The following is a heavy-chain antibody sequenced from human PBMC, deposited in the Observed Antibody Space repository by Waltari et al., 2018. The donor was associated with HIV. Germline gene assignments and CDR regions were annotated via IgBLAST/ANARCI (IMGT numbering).Heavy chain of an antibody. CDR1: GGSISSGSYY. J-gene: IGHJ3*02. Sequence: QVQLQESGPGLVKPSQTLSLTCTVSGGSISSGSYYWSWIRQPAGKGLEWIGRIYTSGSTNYNPSHNSRVTISVETSKNQFARKLSSVTAADTAVYYCARDRNYYYDSSGYFFNAFDIWGQGTMVTVSS. CDR2: IYTSGST. CDR3: ARDRNYYYDSSGYFFNAFDI. D-gene: IGHD3-22*01. V-gene: IGHV4-61*02.